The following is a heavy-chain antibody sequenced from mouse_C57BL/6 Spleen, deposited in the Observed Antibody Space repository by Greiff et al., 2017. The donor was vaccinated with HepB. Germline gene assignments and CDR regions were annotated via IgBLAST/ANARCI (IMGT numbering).Heavy chain of an antibody. V-gene: IGHV2-9-1*01. CDR3: TRAAYYGSRYAMDY. D-gene: IGHD1-1*01. Sequence: VKLMESGPGLVAPSQSLSITCTVPGFSLPSYAISWVRQPPGKGLEWLGVIWTGGGTKYNSALKSRLSLSKDNSKCQVFLKMNSLQTDDTARDYWTRAAYYGSRYAMDYWFQGTSVPVSS. CDR2: IWTGGGT. J-gene: IGHJ4*01. CDR1: GFSLPSYA.